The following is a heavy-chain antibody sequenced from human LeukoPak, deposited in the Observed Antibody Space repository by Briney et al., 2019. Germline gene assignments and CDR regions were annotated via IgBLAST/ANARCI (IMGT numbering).Heavy chain of an antibody. Sequence: PGGSLRLSCAASGFTFSNAWMSWVRQAPGKGLEWVGRIKSKTDGGTTDYAAPVKGRFTISRDDSKNTLYLQMNSLSAEDTAVYYCARAQKYSYDAFDIWGQGTMVTVSS. CDR1: GFTFSNAW. CDR3: ARAQKYSYDAFDI. D-gene: IGHD4-11*01. J-gene: IGHJ3*02. CDR2: IKSKTDGGTT. V-gene: IGHV3-15*01.